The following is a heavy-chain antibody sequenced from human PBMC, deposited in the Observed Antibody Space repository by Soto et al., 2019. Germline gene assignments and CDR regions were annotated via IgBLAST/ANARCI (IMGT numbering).Heavy chain of an antibody. J-gene: IGHJ4*02. CDR3: ARGVSAGVDY. D-gene: IGHD1-26*01. CDR2: MKPSTGRT. Sequence: SVKVSCKAAGYSFTSPDINWVRQTAGQGLEWMGWMKPSTGRTGYAQKFQGRVTMTRDTSINTAYMELTTLTSDYTAFYYCARGVSAGVDYWGQGPLVSVSS. V-gene: IGHV1-8*01. CDR1: GYSFTSPD.